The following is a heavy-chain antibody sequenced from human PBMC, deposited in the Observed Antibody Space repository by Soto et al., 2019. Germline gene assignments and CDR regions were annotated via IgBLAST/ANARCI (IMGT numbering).Heavy chain of an antibody. CDR2: IIPIFGTA. J-gene: IGHJ6*02. D-gene: IGHD3-16*02. CDR3: VRRSGMSTFGGVIGLGYYYYGMDV. CDR1: GGTFSSYA. V-gene: IGHV1-69*12. Sequence: QVQLVQSGAEVKKPGSSVKVSCKASGGTFSSYAISWVRQAPGQGLEWMGGIIPIFGTANYAQKFQGRVTXPADESTSTAXXEXSXRRSEDTAVYYCVRRSGMSTFGGVIGLGYYYYGMDVWGQGTTVTVSS.